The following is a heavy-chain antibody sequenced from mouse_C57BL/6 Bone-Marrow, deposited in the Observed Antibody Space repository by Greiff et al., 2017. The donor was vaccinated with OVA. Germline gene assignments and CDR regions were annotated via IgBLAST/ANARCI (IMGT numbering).Heavy chain of an antibody. CDR1: GYTFTSYW. CDR2: INPSSGYT. J-gene: IGHJ1*03. Sequence: VQLQQSGADLAKPGASVKLSCKASGYTFTSYWMHWVKQRPGQGLEWIGYINPSSGYTKYNQKFKDKATLTADKSSSTAYMQLSSLTYEDSAVYYCVGRWYFDVWGTGTTVTVSS. V-gene: IGHV1-7*01. CDR3: VGRWYFDV.